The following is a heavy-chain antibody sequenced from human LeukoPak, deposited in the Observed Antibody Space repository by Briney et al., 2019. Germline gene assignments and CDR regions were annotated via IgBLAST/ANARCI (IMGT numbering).Heavy chain of an antibody. CDR3: ARDTIQPGLIDD. D-gene: IGHD2-2*01. CDR2: INSGADDI. CDR1: GFTFSLYA. V-gene: IGHV3-48*04. Sequence: RPGGSLRLSCAASGFTFSLYALNWVRQAPGKGLEWVAYINSGADDIHYAASVRGRFTISRDDATNTPYLQLSSLRAEDTAVYYCARDTIQPGLIDDWGQGTLVTVSS. J-gene: IGHJ4*02.